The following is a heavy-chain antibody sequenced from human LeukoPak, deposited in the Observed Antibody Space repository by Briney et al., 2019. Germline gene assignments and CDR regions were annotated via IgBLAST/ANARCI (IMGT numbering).Heavy chain of an antibody. CDR2: ISAYNGNT. Sequence: ASVKVSCKASGYTFTSYGISWVRQAPGQGLEWMGWISAYNGNTNYAQKLQGRVTMTTDTSTSTASMELRSLRSDDTALYYCARVYYGSGNDYWGHGTMVTVCS. CDR3: ARVYYGSGNDY. CDR1: GYTFTSYG. D-gene: IGHD3-10*01. V-gene: IGHV1-18*01. J-gene: IGHJ4*01.